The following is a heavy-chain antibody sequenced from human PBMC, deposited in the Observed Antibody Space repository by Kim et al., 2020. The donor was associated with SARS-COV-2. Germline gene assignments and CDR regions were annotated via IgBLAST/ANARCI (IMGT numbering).Heavy chain of an antibody. CDR2: YGGTT. CDR3: TRGQGRH. V-gene: IGHV3-49*02. D-gene: IGHD2-15*01. Sequence: YGGTTEYAASVKGRFTISKDDSKSIAYLQMTSLKTEDTAVYYCTRGQGRHWGQGTLVTVSS. J-gene: IGHJ4*02.